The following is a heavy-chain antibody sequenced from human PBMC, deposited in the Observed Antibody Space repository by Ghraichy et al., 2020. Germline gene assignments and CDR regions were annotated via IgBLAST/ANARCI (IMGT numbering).Heavy chain of an antibody. V-gene: IGHV4-59*08. CDR3: ARRGYFDSSGYYYYYYGMDV. J-gene: IGHJ6*02. CDR1: GGSISSYY. Sequence: SETLSLTCTLSGGSISSYYWSWIRQPPGKGLEWIGYIYYSGSTNYNPSLKSRVTISVDTSKNQFSLKLSSVTAADTAVYYCARRGYFDSSGYYYYYYGMDVWGQGTPVTVSS. CDR2: IYYSGST. D-gene: IGHD3-22*01.